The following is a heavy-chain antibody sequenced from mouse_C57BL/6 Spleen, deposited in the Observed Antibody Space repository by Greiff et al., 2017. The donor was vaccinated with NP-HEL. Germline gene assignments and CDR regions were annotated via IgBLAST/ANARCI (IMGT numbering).Heavy chain of an antibody. Sequence: EVKVVESGGGLVQPGGSMKLSCVASGFTFSNYWMNWVRQSPEKGLEWVAQIRLKSDNYATHYAESVKGRFTISRDDSKSSVYLQMNNLRAEDTGIYYCTRNPYAMDYWGQGTSVTVSS. CDR1: GFTFSNYW. J-gene: IGHJ4*01. CDR2: IRLKSDNYAT. CDR3: TRNPYAMDY. V-gene: IGHV6-3*01.